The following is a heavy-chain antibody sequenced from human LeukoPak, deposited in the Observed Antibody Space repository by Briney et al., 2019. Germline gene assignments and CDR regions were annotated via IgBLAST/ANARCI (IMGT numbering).Heavy chain of an antibody. CDR2: IYSGGST. D-gene: IGHD2-15*01. Sequence: GGSLRLSCVASGFTVSSNYMSWVRQAPGEGLEWVSVIYSGGSTYYADSVKGRFTISRDNSKNTLYLQMNSLRAEDTAVYYCARGGTFPIFDYWGQGTLVTVSS. CDR3: ARGGTFPIFDY. V-gene: IGHV3-53*01. CDR1: GFTVSSNY. J-gene: IGHJ4*02.